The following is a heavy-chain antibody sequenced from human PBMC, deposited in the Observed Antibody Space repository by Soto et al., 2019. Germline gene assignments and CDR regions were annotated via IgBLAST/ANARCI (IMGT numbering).Heavy chain of an antibody. J-gene: IGHJ4*02. CDR1: GYSFTTYW. V-gene: IGHV5-51*01. D-gene: IGHD1-1*01. Sequence: GESLKISCKGSGYSFTTYWIGWVRQMPGKGLEWMGVIYPADSDTRYRPSLEGQVTFSADKSLSTAYLQWNSLKASDTTRYYCARRRAWNDAFDFWGQGTLVTVSS. CDR3: ARRRAWNDAFDF. CDR2: IYPADSDT.